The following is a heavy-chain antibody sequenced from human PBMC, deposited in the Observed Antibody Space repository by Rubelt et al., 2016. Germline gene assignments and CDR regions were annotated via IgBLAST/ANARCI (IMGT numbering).Heavy chain of an antibody. D-gene: IGHD2/OR15-2a*01. Sequence: QVQLQQWGAGLLKPSETLSLTCAVYGGSFSGYYWSWIRQPPGKGLEWIGYIYYSGSTYSNPSLKSRVTISVDTSKNQFSLKLSSVTAADTAVYYCARDSGSRIFDYWGQGTLVTVSS. CDR3: ARDSGSRIFDY. CDR2: IYYSGST. V-gene: IGHV4-34*01. J-gene: IGHJ4*02. CDR1: GGSFSGYY.